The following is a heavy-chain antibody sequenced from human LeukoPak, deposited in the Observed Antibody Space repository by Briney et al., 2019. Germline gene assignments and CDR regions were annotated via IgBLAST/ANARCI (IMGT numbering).Heavy chain of an antibody. CDR3: ARLRSGVELAFDI. CDR2: ISYDGSNK. Sequence: GGSLRLSCAASGFTFSSYAMHWVRQAPGKGLEWVAVISYDGSNKYYADSVKGRFTISRDNSKNTLYLQMNSLRAEDTAVYYCARLRSGVELAFDIWGQRTMVTVSS. CDR1: GFTFSSYA. J-gene: IGHJ3*02. V-gene: IGHV3-30-3*01. D-gene: IGHD2-8*02.